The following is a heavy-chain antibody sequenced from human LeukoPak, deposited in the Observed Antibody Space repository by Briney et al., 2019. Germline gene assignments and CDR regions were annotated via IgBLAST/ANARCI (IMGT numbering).Heavy chain of an antibody. D-gene: IGHD1-26*01. CDR1: GFTFDDYA. CDR2: ISGDGGRT. Sequence: PGGSLRLSCAASGFTFDDYAMHWVRQAPGKGLEWVSLISGDGGRTYYADSVKGRFTISRDNSKNSLYLQMNSLRTEDTALYYCAKGVRSGTYYNCFDPWGQGTLVTVSS. V-gene: IGHV3-43*02. CDR3: AKGVRSGTYYNCFDP. J-gene: IGHJ5*02.